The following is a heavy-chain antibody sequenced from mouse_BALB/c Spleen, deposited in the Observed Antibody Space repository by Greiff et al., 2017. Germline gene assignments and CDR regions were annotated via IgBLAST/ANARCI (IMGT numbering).Heavy chain of an antibody. CDR1: GFTFSNYW. D-gene: IGHD4-1*01. Sequence: DVKLVESGGGLVQPGGSMKLSCVASGFTFSNYWMNWVRQSPEKGLEWVAEIRLKSNNYATHYAESVKGRFTISRDDSKSSVYLQMNNLRAEDTGIYYCTRNWDAAMDYWGQGTSVTVSS. CDR3: TRNWDAAMDY. CDR2: IRLKSNNYAT. V-gene: IGHV6-6*02. J-gene: IGHJ4*01.